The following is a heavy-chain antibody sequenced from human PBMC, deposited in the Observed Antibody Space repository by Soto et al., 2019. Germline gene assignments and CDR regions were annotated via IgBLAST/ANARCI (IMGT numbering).Heavy chain of an antibody. V-gene: IGHV1-3*01. CDR3: ARHGSGWDN. D-gene: IGHD6-19*01. J-gene: IGHJ4*02. Sequence: ASVKVSCKASGYTFTWQAKHRVRQAPGQRLEWMGWINAGNGNTKYSQKFQGRVTITRDTSASTAYMELSSLRSEYTAVYYCARHGSGWDNWGQGTRVTVSS. CDR2: INAGNGNT. CDR1: GYTFTWQA.